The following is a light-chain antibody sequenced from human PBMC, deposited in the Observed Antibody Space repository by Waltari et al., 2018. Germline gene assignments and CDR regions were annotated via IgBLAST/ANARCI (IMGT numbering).Light chain of an antibody. CDR1: SLRRSF. J-gene: IGLJ3*02. CDR3: SSRDNFNRHAVL. CDR2: EKN. Sequence: SSDLTQDPAVSVALGQTVRITCQGDSLRRSFASWYQQRPGQAPILVISEKNSRPSGVPGRFSGSSSGNTASLTIASTQAEDEADYYCSSRDNFNRHAVLFGGGTKLTVL. V-gene: IGLV3-19*01.